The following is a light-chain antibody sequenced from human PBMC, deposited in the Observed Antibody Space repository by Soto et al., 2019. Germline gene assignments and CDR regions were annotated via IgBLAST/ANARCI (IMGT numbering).Light chain of an antibody. CDR2: AAS. CDR1: QGISSY. J-gene: IGKJ1*01. V-gene: IGKV1-8*01. CDR3: QQYYSYPRT. Sequence: IWMTQYTSSFSPSTVDRVTITCRASQGISSYLAWYQQKLGKAPKLLIYAASTLQSGVPSRFSGSGSGTDFTLTISCLQSEDFATYYCQQYYSYPRTFGQGTKVDI.